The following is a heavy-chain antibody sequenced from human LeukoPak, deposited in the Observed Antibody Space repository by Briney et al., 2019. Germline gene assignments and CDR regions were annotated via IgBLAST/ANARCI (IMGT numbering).Heavy chain of an antibody. CDR2: ISGSGGST. J-gene: IGHJ4*02. CDR1: GFTFSSYA. Sequence: GGSLRLSCAASGFTFSSYAMSWVRQAPGKGLGWVSAISGSGGSTYYADSVKGRFTISRDNSKNTLYLQMNSLRAEDTAVYYCAKARQKYYYDSSGYQFDYWGQGTLVTVSS. D-gene: IGHD3-22*01. V-gene: IGHV3-23*01. CDR3: AKARQKYYYDSSGYQFDY.